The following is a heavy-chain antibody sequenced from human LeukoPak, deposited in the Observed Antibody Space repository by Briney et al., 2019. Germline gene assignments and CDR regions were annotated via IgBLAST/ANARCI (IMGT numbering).Heavy chain of an antibody. CDR2: ISNSGST. CDR3: ARAGSGYSFDN. Sequence: SETLSLTCTVSGGSISSYYWSWIRQPPGKGLEWIGYISNSGSTNNNPSLKSRLTMSIDTSKNRFSLRLNSVTAADTAVYYCARAGSGYSFDNWGQGKLVTVSS. J-gene: IGHJ4*02. D-gene: IGHD3-22*01. V-gene: IGHV4-59*01. CDR1: GGSISSYY.